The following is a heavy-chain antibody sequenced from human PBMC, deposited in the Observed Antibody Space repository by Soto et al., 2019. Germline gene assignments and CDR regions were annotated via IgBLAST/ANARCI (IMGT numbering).Heavy chain of an antibody. CDR1: GGSISSGGYY. CDR2: IYYSGST. J-gene: IGHJ3*02. D-gene: IGHD3-10*01. CDR3: ARDRQRVTMVRGVQKRDAFDI. Sequence: TLSLTCTVSGGSISSGGYYWSWIRQHPWKGLEWIGYIYYSGSTYYNPSLKSRVTISVDTSKNQFSLKLSSVTAADTAVYYCARDRQRVTMVRGVQKRDAFDIWGQGTMVTVSS. V-gene: IGHV4-31*03.